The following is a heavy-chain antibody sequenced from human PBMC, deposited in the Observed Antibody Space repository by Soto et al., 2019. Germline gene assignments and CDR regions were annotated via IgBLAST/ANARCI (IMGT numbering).Heavy chain of an antibody. CDR3: ARYSGSYWHYLDF. V-gene: IGHV5-51*03. Sequence: PXDSLTISGKGSGYSFASHWVALVRQMPEKGLEWIGTIYPGDSDTKYSSAFRGHVTISADTSVSTAYLQWRSLEATDSAIYYCARYSGSYWHYLDFWGQGTLVTVSS. CDR1: GYSFASHW. D-gene: IGHD1-26*01. J-gene: IGHJ4*02. CDR2: IYPGDSDT.